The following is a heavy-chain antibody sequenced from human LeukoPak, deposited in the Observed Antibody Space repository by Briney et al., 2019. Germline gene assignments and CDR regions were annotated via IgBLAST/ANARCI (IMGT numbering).Heavy chain of an antibody. D-gene: IGHD3-10*01. J-gene: IGHJ5*02. CDR3: ARAYALGGSGPFDP. Sequence: ASVKVSCKASGGTFSSYAISWVRQAPGQGLEWMGGIIPIFGTANYAQKFQGRVTITTDESTSTAYMELSSLRSEDTAVYYCARAYALGGSGPFDPWGQGTLVTVSS. V-gene: IGHV1-69*05. CDR1: GGTFSSYA. CDR2: IIPIFGTA.